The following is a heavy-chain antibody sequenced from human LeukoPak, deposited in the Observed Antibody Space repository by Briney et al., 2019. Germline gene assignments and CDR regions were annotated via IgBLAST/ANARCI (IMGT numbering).Heavy chain of an antibody. V-gene: IGHV1-18*01. J-gene: IGHJ4*02. Sequence: GASVKVSCKASGYTFTSYGISWVRQAPGQGLEWMGWISAYNANTNYAQKLQGRVTMTTDTSTSTAYMELRSLRSDDTAVYYCARGVDTAMLGFFDYWGQGTLVTVSS. D-gene: IGHD5-18*01. CDR3: ARGVDTAMLGFFDY. CDR1: GYTFTSYG. CDR2: ISAYNANT.